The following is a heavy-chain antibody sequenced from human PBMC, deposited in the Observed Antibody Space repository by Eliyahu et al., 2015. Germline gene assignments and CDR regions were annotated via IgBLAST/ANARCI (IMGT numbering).Heavy chain of an antibody. CDR2: IYHSGST. J-gene: IGHJ5*02. D-gene: IGHD2-2*01. Sequence: QVQLQESGPGLVKPSGTLSLTCAVXGGSISSSNWWSWVRQPPGKGLEWIGEIYHSGSTNYNPSLKSRVTISVDKSKNQFSLKLSSVTAADTAVYYCARGIVVVPAATRGDWFDPWGQGTLVTVSS. V-gene: IGHV4-4*02. CDR3: ARGIVVVPAATRGDWFDP. CDR1: GGSISSSNW.